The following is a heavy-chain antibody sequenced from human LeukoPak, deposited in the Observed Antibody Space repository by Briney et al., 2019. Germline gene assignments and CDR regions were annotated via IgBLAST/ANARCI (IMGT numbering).Heavy chain of an antibody. D-gene: IGHD6-6*01. Sequence: RASVKVSCKASGYTFTSYYMHWVRQAPGQGLEWMGMINPSGGSTSYAQKFQGRVTMTRDTSTSTVYMELSSLRSEDTAVYYCARARSSARPVSYFDYWGQGTLVTVSS. CDR3: ARARSSARPVSYFDY. J-gene: IGHJ4*02. V-gene: IGHV1-46*01. CDR2: INPSGGST. CDR1: GYTFTSYY.